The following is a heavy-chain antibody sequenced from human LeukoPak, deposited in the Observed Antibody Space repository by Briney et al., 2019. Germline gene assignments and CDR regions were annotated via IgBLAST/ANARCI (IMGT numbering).Heavy chain of an antibody. J-gene: IGHJ4*02. CDR2: ISGSGGST. CDR3: ARTYYYDSSGYPPGIY. D-gene: IGHD3-22*01. CDR1: AFTFSSYA. V-gene: IGHV3-23*01. Sequence: GGSLRLSCAASAFTFSSYAMSWVRQAPGKGLEWVSAISGSGGSTYYADSVKSRFTISRDNSKNTLYLQMNSLRAEDTAIYYCARTYYYDSSGYPPGIYWGQGTLVTVSS.